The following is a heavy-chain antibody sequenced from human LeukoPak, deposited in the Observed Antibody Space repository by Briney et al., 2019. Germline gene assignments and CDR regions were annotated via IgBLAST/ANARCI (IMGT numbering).Heavy chain of an antibody. V-gene: IGHV4-4*07. CDR3: ARFHGPGFYLDY. J-gene: IGHJ4*02. Sequence: PSETLSLTCTVSGGSISNYYWSGVRQPAGKGLEGIGRIYISGSTNYNPSLKSRVTISVDKSKNQFSLKLISVTAPATAVYYCARFHGPGFYLDYWGQGTLVTVSS. CDR1: GGSISNYY. D-gene: IGHD2-8*01. CDR2: IYISGST.